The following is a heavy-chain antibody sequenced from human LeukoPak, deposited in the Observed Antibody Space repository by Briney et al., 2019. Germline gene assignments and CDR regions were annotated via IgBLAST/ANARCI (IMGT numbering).Heavy chain of an antibody. CDR1: GDSVSSNSVT. D-gene: IGHD2-2*01. CDR3: ARRLTQYDCFDP. Sequence: SQTLSLTCAISGDSVSSNSVTWNWIRQSPSRGLVWLGRTYYRSTWYNDYAVSVRGRITVNPDTSKSQFSLHLNSVTPEDTAVYYCARRLTQYDCFDPWGQGILVTVSS. CDR2: TYYRSTWYN. J-gene: IGHJ5*02. V-gene: IGHV6-1*01.